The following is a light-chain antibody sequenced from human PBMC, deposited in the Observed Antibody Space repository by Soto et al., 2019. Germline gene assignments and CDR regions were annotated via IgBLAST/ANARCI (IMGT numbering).Light chain of an antibody. J-gene: IGKJ1*01. CDR2: GAS. V-gene: IGKV3-20*01. CDR3: QQYGRSPTT. CDR1: QSVSSSH. Sequence: EVDLTQSPGTLSLSPGERATLSFMASQSVSSSHLAWYQQKRGQAPRFLIYGASTRATGIPDRFSGSGSGTGFTLTISRLEPEDFALYYCQQYGRSPTTFGQGTKVDIK.